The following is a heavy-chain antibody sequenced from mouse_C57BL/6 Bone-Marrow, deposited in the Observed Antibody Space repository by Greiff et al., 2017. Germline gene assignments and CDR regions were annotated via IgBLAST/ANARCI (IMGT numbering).Heavy chain of an antibody. CDR2: IWSDGST. CDR3: SRHRGGTGYCDV. Sequence: VQRVESGPGLVAPSQSLSIPCTVSGFSLTSYGVHWVRQPPGKGLEWLVVIWSDGSTTYNSALKSRLSIRKDNSKSQVFLKMNSLQTDDTAMYYCSRHRGGTGYCDVWGTGTTVTVSS. V-gene: IGHV2-6-1*01. D-gene: IGHD3-3*01. J-gene: IGHJ1*03. CDR1: GFSLTSYG.